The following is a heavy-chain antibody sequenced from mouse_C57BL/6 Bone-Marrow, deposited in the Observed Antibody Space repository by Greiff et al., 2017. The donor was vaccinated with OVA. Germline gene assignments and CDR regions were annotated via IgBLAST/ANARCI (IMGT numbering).Heavy chain of an antibody. CDR2: ISYSGST. CDR1: GYSITSDY. V-gene: IGHV3-8*01. D-gene: IGHD2-2*01. J-gene: IGHJ4*01. CDR3: ARGVTTLRNAMDY. Sequence: EVKLMESGPGLAQPSQTLSLTCSVTGYSITSDYWNWIRKFPGNKLEYMGYISYSGSTYYNPSLKSRISITRDTFKNQYYLQLNSVTTEDTATYYCARGVTTLRNAMDYWGQGTSVTVSS.